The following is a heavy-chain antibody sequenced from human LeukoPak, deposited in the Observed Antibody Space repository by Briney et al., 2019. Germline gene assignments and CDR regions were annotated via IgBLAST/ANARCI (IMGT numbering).Heavy chain of an antibody. CDR3: TTDLTGKWELWGY. Sequence: GGSLRLSCAASGFTFSSYAMSWVRQAPGKGLEWVSAISGSGGSTYYADSVKGRFTISRDNSKNTLYLQMNSLKTEDTAVYYCTTDLTGKWELWGYWGQGTLVTVSS. CDR1: GFTFSSYA. J-gene: IGHJ4*02. V-gene: IGHV3-23*01. CDR2: ISGSGGST. D-gene: IGHD1-26*01.